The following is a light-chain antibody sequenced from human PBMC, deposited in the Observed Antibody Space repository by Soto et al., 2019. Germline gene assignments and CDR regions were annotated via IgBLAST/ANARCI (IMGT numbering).Light chain of an antibody. CDR3: GSYTSSTTWV. CDR1: SNDVGYHIY. V-gene: IGLV2-14*01. Sequence: QSVLTQPASVSGSPGQSITISCTGTSNDVGYHIYVSWYQQHPGEAPKLMIYAVSNRPSGVSHRFSGSRSGNTASLTISGLQAEDEADYYCGSYTSSTTWVFGGRTKLTVL. J-gene: IGLJ3*02. CDR2: AVS.